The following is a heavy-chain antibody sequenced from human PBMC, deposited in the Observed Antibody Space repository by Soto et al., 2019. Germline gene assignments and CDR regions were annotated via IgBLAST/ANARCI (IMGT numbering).Heavy chain of an antibody. CDR1: GDSISRGGYS. CDR3: ARGSSSYYDYGMDV. Sequence: QLQLQESGSGLVRPSQTLSLTCAVSGDSISRGGYSWTWIRQPPGKALEWIGNIYDSGSTSYNPSLKSRVTISLDRSKNPFSLRLTSVTAADTAVYFCARGSSSYYDYGMDVWGQGTTVTVSS. J-gene: IGHJ6*02. V-gene: IGHV4-30-2*01. D-gene: IGHD6-6*01. CDR2: IYDSGST.